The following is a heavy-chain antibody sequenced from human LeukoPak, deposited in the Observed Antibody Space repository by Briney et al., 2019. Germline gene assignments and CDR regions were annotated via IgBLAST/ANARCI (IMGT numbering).Heavy chain of an antibody. CDR2: IKQDGSEK. CDR3: AREPSSGSYYNNWFDP. D-gene: IGHD1-26*01. CDR1: GFTFSSYW. V-gene: IGHV3-7*01. J-gene: IGHJ5*02. Sequence: GGSLRLSCAASGFTFSSYWMSWVRQAPGKGLEWVANIKQDGSEKYYVDSVKGRFTISRDNAKNSLYLQMNSLRAEDTAAYYCAREPSSGSYYNNWFDPWGQGTLVTVSS.